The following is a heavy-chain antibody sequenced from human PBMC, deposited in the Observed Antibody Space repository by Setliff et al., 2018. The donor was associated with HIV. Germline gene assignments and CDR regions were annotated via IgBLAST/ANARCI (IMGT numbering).Heavy chain of an antibody. CDR3: ARTDYDSGKSVLDS. CDR1: GFTFSKSA. Sequence: GASVKVSCKASGFTFSKSAIHWVRQAPGQRLELMAWINAANGHAKYSQKFQGRVTITRDTSATIAYMELSSLTSEDTALYFCARTDYDSGKSVLDSWGQGTLGTVS. J-gene: IGHJ5*01. V-gene: IGHV1-3*01. D-gene: IGHD3-10*01. CDR2: INAANGHA.